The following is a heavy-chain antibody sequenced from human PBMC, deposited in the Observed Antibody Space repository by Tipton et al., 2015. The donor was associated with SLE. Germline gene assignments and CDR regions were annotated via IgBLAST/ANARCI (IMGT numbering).Heavy chain of an antibody. J-gene: IGHJ6*03. CDR2: LYPGDYET. CDR1: GYSFTSYW. Sequence: QLVQSGAEVKKPGESLKISCKGSGYSFTSYWIGWVRQMSGKGLEWMGILYPGDYETRYSPSFQGQGTIAVAKSISTAYLQWTSMKASDTAMYYCARMEDYSISEKDYNCYMDVWGKGTTVTVSS. CDR3: ARMEDYSISEKDYNCYMDV. V-gene: IGHV5-51*01. D-gene: IGHD6-6*01.